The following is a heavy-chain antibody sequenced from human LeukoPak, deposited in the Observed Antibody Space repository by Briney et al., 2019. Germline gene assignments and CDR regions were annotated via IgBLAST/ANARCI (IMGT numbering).Heavy chain of an antibody. Sequence: GGSLRLSCAASGFTFSSYDMHWVRQVTGKGLEWVSAIGTAGDTFYPGSVKGRFTISREDAKNSLYLQMNSLRAGDTAVYYCVRGLSNCYFDPWGQGTLVTVSS. D-gene: IGHD3-22*01. CDR3: VRGLSNCYFDP. J-gene: IGHJ5*02. CDR2: IGTAGDT. V-gene: IGHV3-13*01. CDR1: GFTFSSYD.